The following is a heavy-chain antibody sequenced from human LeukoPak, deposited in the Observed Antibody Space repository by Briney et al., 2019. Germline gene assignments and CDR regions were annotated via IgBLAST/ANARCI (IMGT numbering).Heavy chain of an antibody. D-gene: IGHD3-10*01. J-gene: IGHJ4*02. V-gene: IGHV1-8*01. CDR1: GYTFTSYD. CDR3: ASFRYGSGSYYEED. CDR2: MNPNSGNT. Sequence: ASVKVSCKASGYTFTSYDINWVRQATGQGLGWMGWMNPNSGNTGYAQKFQGRVTMTRNTSISTAYMELSSLRSGDTAVYYCASFRYGSGSYYEEDWGQGTLVPVSS.